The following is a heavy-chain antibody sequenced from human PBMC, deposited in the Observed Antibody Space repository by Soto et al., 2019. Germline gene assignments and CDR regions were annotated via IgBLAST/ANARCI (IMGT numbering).Heavy chain of an antibody. V-gene: IGHV3-48*02. CDR3: ARGTKGYSSVRGGFDY. CDR2: ISSSSSTI. Sequence: VQLVESGGGLVQPGGSLRLSCAASGFTFSSYSMNWVRQAPGKGLEWVSYISSSSSTIYYADSVKGRFTISRDNAKNSLYLQMNSLRDEDTAVYYCARGTKGYSSVRGGFDYWDQGTLVTVSS. J-gene: IGHJ4*02. CDR1: GFTFSSYS. D-gene: IGHD5-12*01.